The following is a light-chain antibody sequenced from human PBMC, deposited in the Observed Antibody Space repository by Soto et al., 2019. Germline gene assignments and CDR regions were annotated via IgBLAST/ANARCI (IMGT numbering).Light chain of an antibody. CDR1: QRVTNH. CDR2: DAS. J-gene: IGKJ3*01. CDR3: QQRNSWPPLFT. V-gene: IGKV3-11*01. Sequence: EIVLTQSPATLSLSPGERGTLSCRASQRVTNHVAWYQQKPGQAPRLLIYDASKRATGIPARFSGSGSGTDFTLTISDLEPEDFAVYYCQQRNSWPPLFTFGPGTKVDIK.